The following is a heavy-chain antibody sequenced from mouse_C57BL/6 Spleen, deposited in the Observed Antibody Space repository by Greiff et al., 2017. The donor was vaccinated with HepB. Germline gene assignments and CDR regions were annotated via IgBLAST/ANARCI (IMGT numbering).Heavy chain of an antibody. D-gene: IGHD1-1*01. Sequence: VQLQQSGAELVRPGASVKLSCTASGFNIKDDYMHWVKQRPEQGLEWIGWIDPENGDTEYASKFQGKATKTADTSSNTAYLQLSSLTSEDTAVYYCTTFITTVVERAYWGQGTLVTVSA. J-gene: IGHJ3*01. CDR3: TTFITTVVERAY. CDR1: GFNIKDDY. V-gene: IGHV14-4*01. CDR2: IDPENGDT.